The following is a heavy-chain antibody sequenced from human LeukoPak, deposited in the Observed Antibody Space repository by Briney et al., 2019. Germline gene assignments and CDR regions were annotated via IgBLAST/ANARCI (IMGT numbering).Heavy chain of an antibody. D-gene: IGHD5-24*01. CDR1: GFTFSSYW. Sequence: GGSLRLSCAASGFTFSSYWMSWVRQAPGKGLEWVANIKQDGGEKYYVDSVTGRFTISRDNAKNSLYLQMNSLRPEDTAVYYCAGRGDGNLYYFDHWGQGTLVTASS. CDR2: IKQDGGEK. J-gene: IGHJ4*02. V-gene: IGHV3-7*04. CDR3: AGRGDGNLYYFDH.